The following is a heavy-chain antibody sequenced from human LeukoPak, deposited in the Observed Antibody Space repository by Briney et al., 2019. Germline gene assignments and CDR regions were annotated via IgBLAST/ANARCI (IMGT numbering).Heavy chain of an antibody. Sequence: PSETLSLTCTVSGGSISSSSYYWGWIRQPPGKGLEWIGSIYYSGSTYYNPSLKSRVTISVDTSKNQFSLKLSSVTAADTAVYYCAREGSSGWYWAFDIWGQGTMVTVSS. CDR2: IYYSGST. J-gene: IGHJ3*02. CDR1: GGSISSSSYY. CDR3: AREGSSGWYWAFDI. V-gene: IGHV4-39*07. D-gene: IGHD6-19*01.